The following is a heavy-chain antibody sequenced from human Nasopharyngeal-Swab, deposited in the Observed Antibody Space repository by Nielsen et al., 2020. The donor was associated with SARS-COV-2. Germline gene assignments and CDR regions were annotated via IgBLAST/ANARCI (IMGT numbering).Heavy chain of an antibody. J-gene: IGHJ5*02. D-gene: IGHD2-8*02. CDR3: SRSPLVVFDP. CDR2: INHSGST. Sequence: GSLRLSCAVSGGSCSGYYWSWIRQPPGKGLEWIGEINHSGSTNYNPSLKSRVTISVDTSKNQFSLKLSSVTAADTAVYYCSRSPLVVFDPWGQGTLVTVSS. V-gene: IGHV4-34*01. CDR1: GGSCSGYY.